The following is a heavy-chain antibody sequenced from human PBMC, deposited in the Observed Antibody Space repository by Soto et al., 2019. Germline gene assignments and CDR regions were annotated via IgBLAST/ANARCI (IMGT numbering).Heavy chain of an antibody. V-gene: IGHV3-23*01. Sequence: GGSLRLSCAASGFTFSSYAMSWVRQAPGKGLGWVSAISGSGGSTYYADSVKGRFTISRDNSKNTLYLQMNSLRAEDTAVYYCAKSVEGDYYYYGMDVWGQGTTVTVSS. CDR2: ISGSGGST. J-gene: IGHJ6*02. CDR3: AKSVEGDYYYYGMDV. CDR1: GFTFSSYA.